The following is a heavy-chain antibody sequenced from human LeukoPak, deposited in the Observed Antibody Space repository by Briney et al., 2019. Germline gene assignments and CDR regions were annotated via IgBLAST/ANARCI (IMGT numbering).Heavy chain of an antibody. CDR3: ARGRDIVVVVAASPPDYYGMDV. J-gene: IGHJ6*02. D-gene: IGHD2-15*01. Sequence: SVKVFCKASGGTFSSYAISWVRQAPGQGLEWMGGIIPIFGTANYAQKFQGRVTITADESTSTAYMELSSLRSEDTAVYYCARGRDIVVVVAASPPDYYGMDVWGQGTTVTVSS. CDR1: GGTFSSYA. CDR2: IIPIFGTA. V-gene: IGHV1-69*13.